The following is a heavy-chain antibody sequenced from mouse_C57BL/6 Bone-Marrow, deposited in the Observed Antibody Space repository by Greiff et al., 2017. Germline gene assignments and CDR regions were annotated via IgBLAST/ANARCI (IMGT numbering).Heavy chain of an antibody. CDR2: IYPRSGNT. D-gene: IGHD2-2*01. J-gene: IGHJ3*01. Sequence: ESGAELARPGASVKLSCKASGYTFTSYGISWVKQRTGQGLEWIGEIYPRSGNTYYNEKFKGKATLTADKSSSTAYMELRSLTSEDSAVYFCARYDGYTGFAYWGQGTLVTVSA. V-gene: IGHV1-81*01. CDR1: GYTFTSYG. CDR3: ARYDGYTGFAY.